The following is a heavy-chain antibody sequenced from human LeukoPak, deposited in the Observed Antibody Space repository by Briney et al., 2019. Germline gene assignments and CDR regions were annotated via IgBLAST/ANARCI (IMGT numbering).Heavy chain of an antibody. J-gene: IGHJ6*02. Sequence: GGSLRLSCAASGFTFSDYYMSWIRQAPGKGLGWVSYISSSGSTIYYADSVKGGSTISRDNAKNSLYLQMNSLRAEDTAVYYCARESYDILTGYSAGENGMDVWGQGTTVTVSS. D-gene: IGHD3-9*01. CDR3: ARESYDILTGYSAGENGMDV. CDR1: GFTFSDYY. CDR2: ISSSGSTI. V-gene: IGHV3-11*01.